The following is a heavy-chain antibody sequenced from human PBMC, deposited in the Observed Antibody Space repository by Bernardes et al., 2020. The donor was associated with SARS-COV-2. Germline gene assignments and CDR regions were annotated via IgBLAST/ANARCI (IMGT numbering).Heavy chain of an antibody. D-gene: IGHD2-21*01. CDR2: INHSGSS. J-gene: IGHJ4*02. CDR1: GGSFSSHY. V-gene: IGHV4-34*01. Sequence: LSLTCAVYGGSFSSHYWAWIRQPPGRGLEWVGEINHSGSSTYNPSLKSRVTLSVDTSKNQFSLNLRSVTAADTAVYYCARVCGGDCFRAGFDYWGQGTLVTVSS. CDR3: ARVCGGDCFRAGFDY.